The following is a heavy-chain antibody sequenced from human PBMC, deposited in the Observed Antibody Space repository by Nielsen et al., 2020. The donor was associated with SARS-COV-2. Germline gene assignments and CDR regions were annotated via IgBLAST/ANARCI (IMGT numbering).Heavy chain of an antibody. V-gene: IGHV3-30*18. D-gene: IGHD5-18*01. CDR1: GFTFSSYA. CDR3: AKEGLWLNYFDY. J-gene: IGHJ4*02. CDR2: ISYDGSNK. Sequence: GGSLRLSCAASGFTFSSYAMHWVRQAPGKGLEWVASISYDGSNKYYADSVKGRFTISRDNSKNTLYLQMNSLRAEDTAVYYCAKEGLWLNYFDYWGQGTLVTVSS.